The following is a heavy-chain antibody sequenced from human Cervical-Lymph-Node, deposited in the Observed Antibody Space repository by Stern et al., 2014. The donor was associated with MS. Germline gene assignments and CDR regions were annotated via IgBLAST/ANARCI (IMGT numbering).Heavy chain of an antibody. CDR2: IYHTGST. D-gene: IGHD6-6*01. V-gene: IGHV4-59*01. CDR1: GGSMSNYF. J-gene: IGHJ4*02. CDR3: ARGAYSSSSDLWY. Sequence: QVQLQESGPGLVQPSETLSLTCSVSGGSMSNYFWSWIRQPPGKGLEWIGYIYHTGSTNYNPSLKSRLTRSVDTSNNQFSLKLTSVTTADTAVYYCARGAYSSSSDLWYWGQGSLVTVSS.